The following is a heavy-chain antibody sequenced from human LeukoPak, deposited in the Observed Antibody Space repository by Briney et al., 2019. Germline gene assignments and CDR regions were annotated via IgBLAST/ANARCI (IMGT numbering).Heavy chain of an antibody. V-gene: IGHV3-7*01. J-gene: IGHJ4*02. CDR3: ARDPNTIFGVLGEGFDY. Sequence: GGSPRLSCAASGFTFSSYWMSWVRQAPGKGLEWVANIKQDGSEKYYVDSVKGRFTISRDNAKNSLYLQMNSLRAEDTAVYYCARDPNTIFGVLGEGFDYWGQGTLVTVSS. D-gene: IGHD3-3*01. CDR2: IKQDGSEK. CDR1: GFTFSSYW.